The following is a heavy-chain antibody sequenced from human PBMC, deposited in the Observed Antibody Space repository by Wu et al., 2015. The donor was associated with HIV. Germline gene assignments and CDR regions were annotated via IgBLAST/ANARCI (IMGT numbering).Heavy chain of an antibody. CDR2: INPNSGGT. CDR3: ARGDYANYDFWSAYPSY. V-gene: IGHV1-2*02. D-gene: IGHD3-3*01. Sequence: QVQLEQSGAEVKKPGASVKVSCQASGYTFTDYYIHWVRQAPGQGLEWMGWINPNSGGTNYAQKFQGRVTLTRDTSIGTAYMEMSRMTSDGTAVYYCARGDYANYDFWSAYPSYWGQGTLVTVSS. CDR1: GYTFTDYY. J-gene: IGHJ4*02.